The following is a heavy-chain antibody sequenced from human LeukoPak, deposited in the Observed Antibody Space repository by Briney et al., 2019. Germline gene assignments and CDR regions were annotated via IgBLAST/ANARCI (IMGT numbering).Heavy chain of an antibody. CDR3: ARGGEHADYVWGSYRRPPNWFDP. V-gene: IGHV4-34*01. D-gene: IGHD3-16*02. CDR2: INHSGST. J-gene: IGHJ5*02. CDR1: GGSFSGYY. Sequence: ETLSLTCAVYGGSFSGYYWSWIRQPPGKGLEWIGEINHSGSTNYNPSLKSRVAISVDTSKNQFSLKLSSVTAADTAVYYCARGGEHADYVWGSYRRPPNWFDPWGQGTLVTVSS.